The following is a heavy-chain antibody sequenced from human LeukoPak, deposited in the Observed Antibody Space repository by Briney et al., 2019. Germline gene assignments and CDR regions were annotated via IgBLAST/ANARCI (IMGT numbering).Heavy chain of an antibody. Sequence: GGSLRLSCAASGFTLSSYAMTWVRQAPGRGLEWVSSVDGGGGGTYYADSVKGRFTISRDNSKDTLYLQMNGLRAEDTAVYFCAKQSAGSSTWYSLHFDYWGQGTLVTVSS. V-gene: IGHV3-23*01. J-gene: IGHJ4*02. D-gene: IGHD2-2*01. CDR3: AKQSAGSSTWYSLHFDY. CDR2: VDGGGGGT. CDR1: GFTLSSYA.